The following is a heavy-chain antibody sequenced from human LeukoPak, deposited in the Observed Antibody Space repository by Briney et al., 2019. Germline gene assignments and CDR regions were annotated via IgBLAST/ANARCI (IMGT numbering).Heavy chain of an antibody. D-gene: IGHD3-10*01. V-gene: IGHV1-18*01. Sequence: GASVKVSCKASGYTFTSYGISWVRQAPGQGLEWMGWISAYNGNTNYAQKLQGRVTMTTDASTSTAYMELRSLRSDDTAVYYCARESANYYGSGSYANYFDYWGQGTLDTVSS. CDR2: ISAYNGNT. J-gene: IGHJ4*02. CDR3: ARESANYYGSGSYANYFDY. CDR1: GYTFTSYG.